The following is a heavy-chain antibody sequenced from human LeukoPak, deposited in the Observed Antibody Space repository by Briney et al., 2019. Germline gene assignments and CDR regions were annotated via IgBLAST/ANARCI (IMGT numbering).Heavy chain of an antibody. CDR3: ARGGGVVSSYPLDAFDI. J-gene: IGHJ3*02. Sequence: PSETLSLTCTVSGGSVSSGSYYWSWIRQPPGKGLEWIGYIYYSGSTNYNPSLKSRVTISVDTSKNQFSLKLSSVTAADTAVYYCARGGGVVSSYPLDAFDIWGRGTVVTVSS. CDR2: IYYSGST. CDR1: GGSVSSGSYY. V-gene: IGHV4-61*01.